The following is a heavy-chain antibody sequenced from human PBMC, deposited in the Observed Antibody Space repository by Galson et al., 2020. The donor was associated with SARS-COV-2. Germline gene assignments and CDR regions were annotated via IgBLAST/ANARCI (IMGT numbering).Heavy chain of an antibody. D-gene: IGHD6-19*01. CDR2: IYWDDDK. CDR1: GLSLSTSGVG. Sequence: KMSGPTLVKPPQTLTLTCTFSGLSLSTSGVGVGWIRQPPGKALEWLALIYWDDDKRYSPSLKSRLTITKDTSKNQVVLTMTNMDPVDTATYYCAHRRSGWYVGWFDPWGQGTLVTVSS. CDR3: AHRRSGWYVGWFDP. J-gene: IGHJ5*02. V-gene: IGHV2-5*02.